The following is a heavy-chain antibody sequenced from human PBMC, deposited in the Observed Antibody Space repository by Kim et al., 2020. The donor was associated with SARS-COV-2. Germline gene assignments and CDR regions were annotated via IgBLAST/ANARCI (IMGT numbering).Heavy chain of an antibody. Sequence: GGSLRLSWSASGFTFSDYAMSWFRQAPGKGLEWLGFVRNKAYGATTQYAASVRGRLTISRDDSEGIAYLHMSSPKTEDTAVYYCTSGGGSGRYFFDYWG. V-gene: IGHV3-49*03. J-gene: IGHJ4*01. D-gene: IGHD3-10*01. CDR1: GFTFSDYA. CDR3: TSGGGSGRYFFDY. CDR2: VRNKAYGATT.